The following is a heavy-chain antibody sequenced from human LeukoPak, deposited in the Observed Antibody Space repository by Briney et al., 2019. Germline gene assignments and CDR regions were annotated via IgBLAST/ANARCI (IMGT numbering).Heavy chain of an antibody. CDR2: IYYSGST. Sequence: SETLSLTCTVPGGSISSSSYYWGWIRQPPGKGLEWIGSIYYSGSTYYNPSLKSRVTISVDTSKNQFSLKLSSVTAADTAVYYCARFIGSNYYYMDVWGKGTTVTVSS. D-gene: IGHD2-2*01. J-gene: IGHJ6*03. CDR3: ARFIGSNYYYMDV. CDR1: GGSISSSSYY. V-gene: IGHV4-39*07.